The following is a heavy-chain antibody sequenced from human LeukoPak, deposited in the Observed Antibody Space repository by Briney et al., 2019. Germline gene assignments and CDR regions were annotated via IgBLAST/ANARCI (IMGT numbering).Heavy chain of an antibody. V-gene: IGHV4-61*02. D-gene: IGHD2-2*02. CDR2: IYTSGST. CDR1: GGSISSGSYY. J-gene: IGHJ6*03. Sequence: SQTLSLTCTVSGGSISSGSYYWSWIRQPAGKGLEWIGRIYTSGSTNYNPSLKSRVTISVDTPKNQFSLKLSSVTAADTAVYYCARGIYCSSTSCYKSPAYYYYYMDVWGKGTTVTVSS. CDR3: ARGIYCSSTSCYKSPAYYYYYMDV.